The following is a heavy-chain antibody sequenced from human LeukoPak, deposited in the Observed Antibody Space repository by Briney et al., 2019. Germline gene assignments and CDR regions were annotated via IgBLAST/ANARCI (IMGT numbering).Heavy chain of an antibody. CDR1: GDSITNDNHY. Sequence: SETLSLTCTVSGDSITNDNHYWSWIRQSAGKGLEWIGRISATGNTNYNPSLKSRVTISADTSENQFSLRLSSVTAADTAVYYCTRKQWVEYYFDSWGQGTLVTVSS. V-gene: IGHV4-61*02. CDR2: ISATGNT. J-gene: IGHJ4*02. CDR3: TRKQWVEYYFDS. D-gene: IGHD6-19*01.